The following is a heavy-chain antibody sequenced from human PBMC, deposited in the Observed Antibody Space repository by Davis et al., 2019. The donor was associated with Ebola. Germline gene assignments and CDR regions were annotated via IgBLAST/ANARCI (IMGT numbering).Heavy chain of an antibody. CDR1: GYTFTSYD. V-gene: IGHV1-8*01. CDR3: ARDQRVWFGRTLDY. D-gene: IGHD3-10*01. J-gene: IGHJ4*02. CDR2: MNPNSGNT. Sequence: ASVKVSCKASGYTFTSYDINWVRQATGQGLEWMGWMNPNSGNTGYAQKFQGRVTMTRNTSISTAYMEVSSLRSDDTAVYYCARDQRVWFGRTLDYWGQGTLVTVSS.